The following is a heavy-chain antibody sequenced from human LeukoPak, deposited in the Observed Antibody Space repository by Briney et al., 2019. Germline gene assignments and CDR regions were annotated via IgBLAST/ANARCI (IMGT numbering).Heavy chain of an antibody. Sequence: ASVNVSCKASGYTFSTYAMHWVRQAPGQGLEWMGWINAGNGNTKYSQKFQGRVTITRDTSASTAYMELSSLRSEDTAMYYCASIVVVPAAYPEDYYGMDVWGQGTTVTVSS. D-gene: IGHD2-2*01. V-gene: IGHV1-3*01. CDR2: INAGNGNT. CDR3: ASIVVVPAAYPEDYYGMDV. J-gene: IGHJ6*02. CDR1: GYTFSTYA.